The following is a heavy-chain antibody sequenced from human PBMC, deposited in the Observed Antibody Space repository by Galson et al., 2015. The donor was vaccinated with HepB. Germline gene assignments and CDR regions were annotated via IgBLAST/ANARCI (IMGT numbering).Heavy chain of an antibody. CDR1: GFPFSDFT. J-gene: IGHJ3*02. CDR2: VSGTDGGT. V-gene: IGHV3-23*01. D-gene: IGHD3-22*01. Sequence: SLRLSCAASGFPFSDFTMNWVRQAPGKGLDWVSAVSGTDGGTYYADSVKGRFTISRDDAKNTLYLQMNSLRAEDTAVYYCAKHYHDSSERGDAFDIWGPGTMVTVSS. CDR3: AKHYHDSSERGDAFDI.